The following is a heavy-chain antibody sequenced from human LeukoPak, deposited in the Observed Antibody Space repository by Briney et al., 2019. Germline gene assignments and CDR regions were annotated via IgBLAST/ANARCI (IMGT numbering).Heavy chain of an antibody. CDR1: GFTFDDYG. D-gene: IGHD6-25*01. J-gene: IGHJ4*02. CDR2: INWNGGST. V-gene: IGHV3-20*04. CDR3: ARDVTGDSGPDTQGPDYFDH. Sequence: GGSLRLSCAASGFTFDDYGMSWVRQAPGKGLEWVSGINWNGGSTGYADSVKGRFTISRDNAKNSLYLQMNSLRAEDTALYYCARDVTGDSGPDTQGPDYFDHWGQGTPVTVSS.